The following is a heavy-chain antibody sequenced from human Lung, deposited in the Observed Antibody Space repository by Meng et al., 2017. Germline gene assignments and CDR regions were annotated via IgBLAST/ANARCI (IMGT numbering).Heavy chain of an antibody. Sequence: VQLGRAGAGGKKPGASVKVPCKASGYTFPDYWLHWVRRAPGQGLEWMGRINPKSGDTHYAQRFQGRVTMTRDTSISTAYMELSSLRSEDTAVYYCARGSVGEYCSGGGSCYHFDHWGQGTLVTVSS. J-gene: IGHJ4*02. D-gene: IGHD2-15*01. CDR2: INPKSGDT. CDR1: GYTFPDYW. V-gene: IGHV1-2*06. CDR3: ARGSVGEYCSGGGSCYHFDH.